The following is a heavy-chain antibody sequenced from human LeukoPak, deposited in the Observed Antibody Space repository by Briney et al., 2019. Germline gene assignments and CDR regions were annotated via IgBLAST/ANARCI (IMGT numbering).Heavy chain of an antibody. J-gene: IGHJ4*02. Sequence: PGGSLRLSCAASGFTFDDYAMRWVRQAPGKGLEWVSGISWNSGSIGYADSVKGRFTISRDNAKNSLYLQMNSLRAEDTALYYCAKDIWDYYDSSGYHFDYWGQGTLVTVSS. CDR2: ISWNSGSI. V-gene: IGHV3-9*01. D-gene: IGHD3-22*01. CDR3: AKDIWDYYDSSGYHFDY. CDR1: GFTFDDYA.